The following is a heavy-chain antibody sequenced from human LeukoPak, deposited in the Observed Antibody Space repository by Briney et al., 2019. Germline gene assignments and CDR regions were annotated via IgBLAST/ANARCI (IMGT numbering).Heavy chain of an antibody. V-gene: IGHV4-39*07. Sequence: SETLSLTCTVSGGSISSSSYYWGWIRQPPGKGLEWIGSIYYSGSTYYNPSLKSRVTISVDTSKNQFSLKLSSVTAADTAVYYCARSRSPRIVATTPGYFDYWGQGTLVTVSS. D-gene: IGHD5-12*01. CDR2: IYYSGST. CDR3: ARSRSPRIVATTPGYFDY. CDR1: GGSISSSSYY. J-gene: IGHJ4*02.